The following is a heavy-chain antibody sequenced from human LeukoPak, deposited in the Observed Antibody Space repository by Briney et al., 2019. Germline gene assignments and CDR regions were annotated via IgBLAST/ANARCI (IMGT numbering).Heavy chain of an antibody. CDR1: GFTVSNNY. Sequence: GGSLRLSCAASGFTVSNNYMRWVRQAPGKVLEWVSYISSSSSTMYYADFVKGRFTISRDNAKNSLYLQMNSLRAEDTAVYYCARDPRDDYNSRIFDIWGLGTMVTVSS. CDR2: ISSSSSTM. CDR3: ARDPRDDYNSRIFDI. J-gene: IGHJ3*02. D-gene: IGHD5-24*01. V-gene: IGHV3-48*01.